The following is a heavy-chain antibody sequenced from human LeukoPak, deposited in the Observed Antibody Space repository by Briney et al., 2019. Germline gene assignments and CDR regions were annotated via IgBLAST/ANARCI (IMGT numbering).Heavy chain of an antibody. CDR2: IYYSGST. Sequence: SETLSLTCTVSGGSISSYYWSWIRHPPGKGLEWIGYIYYSGSTNYNPSLRSRLTISVDTAKNQFSLKLSSVTAADTAVYYCARGSVAGTRGLSEFDYWGQGTLVTVSS. V-gene: IGHV4-59*01. J-gene: IGHJ4*02. D-gene: IGHD6-19*01. CDR1: GGSISSYY. CDR3: ARGSVAGTRGLSEFDY.